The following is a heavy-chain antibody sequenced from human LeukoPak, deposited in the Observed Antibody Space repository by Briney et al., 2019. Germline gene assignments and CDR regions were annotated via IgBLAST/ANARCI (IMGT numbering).Heavy chain of an antibody. Sequence: PGGSLRLSCAASGFTFSSYWMSWVRQAPGKGLEWVANIKQDGSEKYYVDSVKGRFTISRDNAKNSLYLQMNSLRAEDTAVYYCARLGSYGWGNWFDPWGQGTLVTVSS. CDR2: IKQDGSEK. CDR1: GFTFSSYW. V-gene: IGHV3-7*01. CDR3: ARLGSYGWGNWFDP. D-gene: IGHD5-18*01. J-gene: IGHJ5*02.